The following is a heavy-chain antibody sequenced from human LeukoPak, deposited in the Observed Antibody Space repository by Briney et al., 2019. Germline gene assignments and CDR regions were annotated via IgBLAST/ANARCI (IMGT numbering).Heavy chain of an antibody. D-gene: IGHD6-19*01. CDR2: INHSGST. J-gene: IGHJ4*02. CDR1: GGSFSDYY. Sequence: SETLSLTCAVYGGSFSDYYWSWIRQPPGKGLEWIGEINHSGSTNYNPSLKSRVTISVDTSKNQFSLKLSSVTAADTAVYYCASSQYSSGWYEDYWGQGTLVTVSS. V-gene: IGHV4-34*01. CDR3: ASSQYSSGWYEDY.